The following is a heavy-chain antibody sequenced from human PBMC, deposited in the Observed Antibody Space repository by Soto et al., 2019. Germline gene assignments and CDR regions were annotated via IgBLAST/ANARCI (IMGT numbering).Heavy chain of an antibody. CDR2: LNHSGST. CDR3: ARVVVAATSYYYYYMDV. CDR1: GGSFSGYY. Sequence: QVQLQQWGAGLLKPSETLSLTCAVYGGSFSGYYWSWIRQPPGKGLEWIGELNHSGSTNYNPSLKSRVTITVDTSKNQFSLKLRSVTAADTAVYYWARVVVAATSYYYYYMDVWGKGTTVTVSS. D-gene: IGHD2-15*01. V-gene: IGHV4-34*01. J-gene: IGHJ6*03.